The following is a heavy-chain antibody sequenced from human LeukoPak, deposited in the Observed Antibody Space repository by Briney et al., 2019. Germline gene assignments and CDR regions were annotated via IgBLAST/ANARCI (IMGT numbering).Heavy chain of an antibody. J-gene: IGHJ4*02. CDR2: IKPNSGGT. CDR1: GYTFTGYY. CDR3: ARGSIVGATFDYFDY. Sequence: ASVKVSCKASGYTFTGYYMHWVRQAPGQGLEWMGWIKPNSGGTNYVQKFQGRVTMTRDTSISTAYMELSRLRSDDTAVYYCARGSIVGATFDYFDYWGQGTLATVSS. V-gene: IGHV1-2*02. D-gene: IGHD1-26*01.